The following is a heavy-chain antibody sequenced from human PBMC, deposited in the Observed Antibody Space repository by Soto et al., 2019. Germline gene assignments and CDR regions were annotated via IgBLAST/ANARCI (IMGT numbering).Heavy chain of an antibody. D-gene: IGHD2-21*02. Sequence: QVQLVQSGAELKKPGSSVKVSCKASRGTFSSYAISWVRQAPGQGLEWMGGLIPIYGTANYAQKFQGRVTMTADESTSTAYMELSRLRSEDTAVYYCARDRIVVVTAISTDGMDVWGQGTTVTVSS. CDR3: ARDRIVVVTAISTDGMDV. J-gene: IGHJ6*02. V-gene: IGHV1-69*12. CDR2: LIPIYGTA. CDR1: RGTFSSYA.